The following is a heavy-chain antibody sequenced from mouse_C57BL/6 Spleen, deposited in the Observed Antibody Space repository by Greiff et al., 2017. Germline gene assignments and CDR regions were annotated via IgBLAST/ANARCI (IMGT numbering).Heavy chain of an antibody. Sequence: QVQLQQPGAELAKPGASVKMSCKASGYTFTSYWITWVKQRTGQGLEWIGDIYPGSGSTNYNEKFKSKATLTVDTSSSTAYMQLSSLTSEDSAVYYCARRRNLDFYFCYWGQGTTLSVST. CDR2: IYPGSGST. CDR1: GYTFTSYW. J-gene: IGHJ2*01. V-gene: IGHV1-55*01. CDR3: ARRRNLDFYFCY.